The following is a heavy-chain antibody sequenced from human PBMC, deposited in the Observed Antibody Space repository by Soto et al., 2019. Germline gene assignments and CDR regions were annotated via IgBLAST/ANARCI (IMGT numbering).Heavy chain of an antibody. CDR3: ARRGEQLAVYYYYGMDV. V-gene: IGHV4-39*01. CDR1: GGSISSSSYH. J-gene: IGHJ6*02. CDR2: IYYSGST. Sequence: PSETLSLTCTVSGGSISSSSYHWGWIRQPPGKGLEWIGSIYYSGSTYYNPSLKSRVTISVDTSKNQFSLKLSSVTAADTAVYYCARRGEQLAVYYYYGMDVWGQGTTVTVSS. D-gene: IGHD6-6*01.